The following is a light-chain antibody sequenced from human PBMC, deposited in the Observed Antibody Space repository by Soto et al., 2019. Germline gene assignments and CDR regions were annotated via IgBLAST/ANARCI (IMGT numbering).Light chain of an antibody. CDR3: QQYNNWLWT. Sequence: EIVMTQSPATLSVSPGERATLSCRASQTISSNLAWYQQKPGQAPRVLIDGASTRATGNPARFSGSGSGTEFTLTISSLQSEDFSVYYCQQYNNWLWTFGQGTKVEIK. J-gene: IGKJ1*01. CDR2: GAS. CDR1: QTISSN. V-gene: IGKV3-15*01.